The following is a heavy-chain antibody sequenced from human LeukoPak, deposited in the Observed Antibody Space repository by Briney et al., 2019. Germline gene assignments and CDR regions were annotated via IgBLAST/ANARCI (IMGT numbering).Heavy chain of an antibody. D-gene: IGHD6-13*01. Sequence: ASVKVSCKASGYTFTSYYMHWVRQAPGQGLEWMGIINPSGGSTSYAQKFQGRVTMTRDTSTSTVYMELSSPRSEDTAVYYCARDLAAAVPFDYWGQGTLVTVSS. CDR3: ARDLAAAVPFDY. CDR1: GYTFTSYY. V-gene: IGHV1-46*01. CDR2: INPSGGST. J-gene: IGHJ4*02.